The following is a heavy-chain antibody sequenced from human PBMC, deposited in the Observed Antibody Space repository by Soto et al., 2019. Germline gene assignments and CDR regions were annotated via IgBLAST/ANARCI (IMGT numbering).Heavy chain of an antibody. J-gene: IGHJ4*02. CDR1: GGSFSGYY. CDR2: INHSGST. V-gene: IGHV4-34*01. D-gene: IGHD5-12*01. CDR3: ARHGTSGYDWELDY. Sequence: SETLSLTCAVYGGSFSGYYWSWIRQPPGKGLEWIGEINHSGSTNYNPSLKSRVTISVDTSKNQFSLKLSSVTAADTAVYYCARHGTSGYDWELDYWGQGTLVTVSS.